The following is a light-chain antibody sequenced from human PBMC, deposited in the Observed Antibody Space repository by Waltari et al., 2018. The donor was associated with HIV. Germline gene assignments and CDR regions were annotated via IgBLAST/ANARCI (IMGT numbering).Light chain of an antibody. CDR2: GAS. V-gene: IGKV3-20*01. Sequence: EIVLTQSPGTLSLSLGERATLSCRASHSVSSGFLAWYQQKSGQAPRLLIYGASSRAIGIPDKFRGSGSGTDFTLTISGLAPEDFAVYYCQQYGSSPWTFGQGTKVEIK. CDR1: HSVSSGF. J-gene: IGKJ1*01. CDR3: QQYGSSPWT.